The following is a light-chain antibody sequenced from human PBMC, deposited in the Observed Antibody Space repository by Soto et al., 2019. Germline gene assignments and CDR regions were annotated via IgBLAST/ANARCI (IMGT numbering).Light chain of an antibody. CDR1: HSLVYSDGNTY. CDR2: KVS. V-gene: IGKV2-30*01. J-gene: IGKJ3*01. CDR3: QQYGSSPFT. Sequence: DVVMTQSPLSLPVTLGQPASISCRSSHSLVYSDGNTYLTWFHQRPGQSPRRLIYKVSQRDSGVPDRFSGSGSGTDFTLTISRLEPEDFAVYYCQQYGSSPFTFGPGTKVDIK.